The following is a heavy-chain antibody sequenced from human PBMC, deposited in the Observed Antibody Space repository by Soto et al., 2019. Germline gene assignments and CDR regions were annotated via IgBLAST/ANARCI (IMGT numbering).Heavy chain of an antibody. CDR1: GFTFSSYG. V-gene: IGHV3-30*18. CDR2: ISYDGSNK. CDR3: AKDLRQHLVEVDGGAFDI. D-gene: IGHD6-13*01. J-gene: IGHJ3*02. Sequence: PGGSLRLSCAASGFTFSSYGRHWVRQAPGKGLEWVAVISYDGSNKYYADSVKGRFTISRDNSKNTLYLQMNSLRAEDTAVYYCAKDLRQHLVEVDGGAFDIWGQGTMVTVPS.